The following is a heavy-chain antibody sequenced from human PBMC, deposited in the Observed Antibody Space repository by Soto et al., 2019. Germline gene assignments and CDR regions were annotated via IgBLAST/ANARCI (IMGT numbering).Heavy chain of an antibody. J-gene: IGHJ5*02. CDR2: IYYSGRT. CDR3: ARTGGDSSGWYLDQWFDP. V-gene: IGHV4-39*01. D-gene: IGHD6-19*01. CDR1: GGSIRSSSYY. Sequence: QLQLQESGPGLVKPSETLSLTCTVSGGSIRSSSYYWGWIRQPPGKGLEWIGSIYYSGRTYYNPSLKRRVTISVDTSENQFPLTLSSVTAADTAVYYCARTGGDSSGWYLDQWFDPWGQGTLVTVSS.